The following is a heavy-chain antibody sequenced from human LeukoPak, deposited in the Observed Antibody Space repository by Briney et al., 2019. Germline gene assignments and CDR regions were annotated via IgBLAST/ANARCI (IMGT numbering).Heavy chain of an antibody. V-gene: IGHV3-53*01. CDR3: ARCKIGSHFDY. J-gene: IGHJ4*02. CDR1: ALTVTNTY. D-gene: IGHD1-26*01. Sequence: GGSLRLPCAASALTVTNTYMSWVRQAPGMGLEWVSVIYIGGSTYYADSVKGRFTISRDSSENTVYLQMTSLRVEDTAVYYCARCKIGSHFDYWGQGTLVTVSS. CDR2: IYIGGST.